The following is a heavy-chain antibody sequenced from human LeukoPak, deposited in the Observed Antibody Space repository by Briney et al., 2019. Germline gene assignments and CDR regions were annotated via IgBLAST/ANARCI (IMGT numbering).Heavy chain of an antibody. CDR3: ATDRSEITAADTRFDY. D-gene: IGHD6-13*01. CDR2: FVGEHGQK. CDR1: ESTLSDLS. V-gene: IGHV1-24*01. Sequence: ASVKVSGKLAESTLSDLSIHWARQPPGKGREWMGGFVGEHGQKIYAQRFQGRVSMTEDTSTDTAYMELSSLRSEETAVYYCATDRSEITAADTRFDYWGQGTLVTVSS. J-gene: IGHJ4*02.